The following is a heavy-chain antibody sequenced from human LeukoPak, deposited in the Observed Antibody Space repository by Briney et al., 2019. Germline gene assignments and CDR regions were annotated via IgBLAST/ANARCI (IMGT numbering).Heavy chain of an antibody. D-gene: IGHD5-18*01. CDR1: GGSFSNYY. Sequence: SETLSLTRTVSGGSFSNYYWSWIRQPPGKGLEWIGFIYYSGSTKYNPSLRGRVTISVDTSKNQFSLKLSSVTAADTAVYYCARDHDTAMGYYYGMDVWGKGTTVTVSS. J-gene: IGHJ6*04. CDR2: IYYSGST. V-gene: IGHV4-59*01. CDR3: ARDHDTAMGYYYGMDV.